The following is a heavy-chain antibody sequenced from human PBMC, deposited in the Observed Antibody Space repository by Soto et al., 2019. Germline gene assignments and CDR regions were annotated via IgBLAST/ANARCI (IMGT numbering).Heavy chain of an antibody. J-gene: IGHJ6*02. D-gene: IGHD7-27*01. Sequence: QVQVKESGPGLVKPSETLSLTCSVFGGSMSPYYWSWIRQSPGKGLEWIANIYYRGNTNYNPSLESRVTMSIDTSKNQFSLKLNSLTAADTAVYYCARHSKKTGDFDYYYGMDVWGQGTTVTVSS. CDR2: IYYRGNT. CDR3: ARHSKKTGDFDYYYGMDV. CDR1: GGSMSPYY. V-gene: IGHV4-59*08.